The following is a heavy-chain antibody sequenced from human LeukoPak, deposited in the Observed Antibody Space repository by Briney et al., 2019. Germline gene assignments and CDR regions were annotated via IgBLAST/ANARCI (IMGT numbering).Heavy chain of an antibody. CDR2: IYTSGNT. D-gene: IGHD3-10*01. Sequence: SETLSLTCTVSGGSISSSSYYWGWIRQPPGKGLEWIGRIYTSGNTNYHPSLKSRVTISVDTSKNQFSLKLSSVTAADTAVYYCAREGLNMVRGVIPKEAWGWFDPWGQGTLVTVSS. J-gene: IGHJ5*02. CDR3: AREGLNMVRGVIPKEAWGWFDP. V-gene: IGHV4-61*02. CDR1: GGSISSSSYY.